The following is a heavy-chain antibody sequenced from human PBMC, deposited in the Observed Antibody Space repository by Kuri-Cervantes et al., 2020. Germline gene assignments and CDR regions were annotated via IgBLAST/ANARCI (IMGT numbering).Heavy chain of an antibody. J-gene: IGHJ6*03. D-gene: IGHD3-3*02. CDR2: IIPIFGTA. CDR1: GGTFSSYA. Sequence: SVKVSCKASGGTFSSYAISWVRQAPGQGLEWMGGIIPIFGTANYAQKFQGRVTITADKSTSTAYMELSSLRSEDTAVYCCARVPFLEWLNYYYYYMDVWGKGTTVTVSS. CDR3: ARVPFLEWLNYYYYYMDV. V-gene: IGHV1-69*06.